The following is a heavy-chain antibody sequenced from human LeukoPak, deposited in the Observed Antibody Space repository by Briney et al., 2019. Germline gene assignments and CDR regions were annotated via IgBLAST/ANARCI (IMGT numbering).Heavy chain of an antibody. J-gene: IGHJ4*02. Sequence: GASVKVSCKASGCTFTSYYIDWVRQAPGQGLEWMGKIHPNGGSTNYAQRFQGRVTMTRDTSTSTVYMELSSLTSEDTAVYYCTTLKGSFDNWGQGTLVTVSS. CDR2: IHPNGGST. CDR1: GCTFTSYY. D-gene: IGHD3-10*01. V-gene: IGHV1-46*01. CDR3: TTLKGSFDN.